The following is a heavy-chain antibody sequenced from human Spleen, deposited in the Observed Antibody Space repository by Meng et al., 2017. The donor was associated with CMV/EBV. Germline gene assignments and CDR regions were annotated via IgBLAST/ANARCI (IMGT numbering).Heavy chain of an antibody. CDR3: VRDGTGITAFDY. J-gene: IGHJ4*02. D-gene: IGHD1-7*01. V-gene: IGHV1-8*02. Sequence: ASVKVSCKASGYTFTSYDINWVRQATGQGLEWMGWMNPNSGNTGYAQKFQGRVTMTTDTSTSTVYMEVRSLRSDDTAVYYCVRDGTGITAFDYWGQGTPVTVSS. CDR2: MNPNSGNT. CDR1: GYTFTSYD.